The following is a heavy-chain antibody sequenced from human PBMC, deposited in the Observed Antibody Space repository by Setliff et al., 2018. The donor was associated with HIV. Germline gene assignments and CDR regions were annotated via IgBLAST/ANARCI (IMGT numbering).Heavy chain of an antibody. CDR1: GYSFTTYF. D-gene: IGHD2-21*02. V-gene: IGHV1-69-2*01. CDR2: VDPEDGET. CDR3: AAGYCGGDCYSRQSYFDY. J-gene: IGHJ4*02. Sequence: ASVKVSCKASGYSFTTYFMHWVRQAPGKGLEWMGRVDPEDGETIYAERFRGRMSLTVDKSTGTAYMELSSLRSEDTAVYYCAAGYCGGDCYSRQSYFDYWGQGTLVTVSS.